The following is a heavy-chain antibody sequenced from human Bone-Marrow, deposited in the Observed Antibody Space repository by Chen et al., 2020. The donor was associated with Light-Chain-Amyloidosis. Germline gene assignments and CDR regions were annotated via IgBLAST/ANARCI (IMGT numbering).Heavy chain of an antibody. CDR1: GYTFPKYW. V-gene: IGHV5-51*01. Sequence: EVQLVQSGPEVKKPGESRQFFCQGPGYTFPKYWIGWVRQMPGKGLVWLGVIYPDDSDARYSPSFEGRVTISADKSITTAYLQWRSLKASDTAMYYCARRRDGYNFDYWGQGTLVTVSS. D-gene: IGHD5-12*01. CDR3: ARRRDGYNFDY. CDR2: IYPDDSDA. J-gene: IGHJ4*02.